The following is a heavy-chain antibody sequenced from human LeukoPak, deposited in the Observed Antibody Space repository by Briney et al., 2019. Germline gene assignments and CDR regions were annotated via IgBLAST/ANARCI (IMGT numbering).Heavy chain of an antibody. CDR1: GCTLTNCG. Sequence: ASVQVSFKGSGCTLTNCGFTWVRQAAGRGLEWMGWISGYQGSTEYAQNFQGRVTMTIDKSTSTAYMDLRRLRSDDTAIYCCARSGLGTITAGPFNYWGEGTLVAVSS. J-gene: IGHJ4*02. D-gene: IGHD5-24*01. CDR2: ISGYQGST. CDR3: ARSGLGTITAGPFNY. V-gene: IGHV1-18*01.